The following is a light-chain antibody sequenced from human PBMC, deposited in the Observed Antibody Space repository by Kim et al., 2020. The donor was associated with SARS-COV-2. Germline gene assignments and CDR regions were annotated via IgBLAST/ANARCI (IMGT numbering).Light chain of an antibody. CDR3: SSYTDNSSRYV. Sequence: QSALTQPASVSGSPGQSITISCTGSSSDIGGYNHVSWYQQYPGKAPKLVIYGVSNRPSGVSSRFSGSKSGNMASLTISGLQIEGEADFYCSSYTDNSSRYVFGTGTKVTVL. J-gene: IGLJ1*01. CDR2: GVS. CDR1: SSDIGGYNH. V-gene: IGLV2-14*03.